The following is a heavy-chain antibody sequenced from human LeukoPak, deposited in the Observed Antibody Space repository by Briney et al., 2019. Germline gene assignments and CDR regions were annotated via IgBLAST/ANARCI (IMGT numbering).Heavy chain of an antibody. CDR3: ARGTTRNYGDFDY. CDR2: IIPIFGTA. D-gene: IGHD2/OR15-2a*01. Sequence: SVKVSCKASGGTFSSYAISWVRQAPGQGLEWMGGIIPIFGTANYAQKFQGRVTITADESTSTAYMELSSLRSEDTAVYYCARGTTRNYGDFDYWGQGTLVTVSS. CDR1: GGTFSSYA. V-gene: IGHV1-69*01. J-gene: IGHJ4*02.